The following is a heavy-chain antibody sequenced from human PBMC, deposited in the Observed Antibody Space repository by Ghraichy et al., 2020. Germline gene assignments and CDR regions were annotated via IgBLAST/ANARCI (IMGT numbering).Heavy chain of an antibody. CDR1: GYSISSGYY. V-gene: IGHV4-38-2*02. CDR2: IYHSGST. J-gene: IGHJ4*02. Sequence: SETLSLTCAVSGYSISSGYYWGWIRQPPGKGLKWIGSIYHSGSTYYNPSLKSRVTISVDTSKNQFSLKLSSVTAADTAVYYCARDEYSGYDFPTFDYWGQGTLVTVSS. D-gene: IGHD5-12*01. CDR3: ARDEYSGYDFPTFDY.